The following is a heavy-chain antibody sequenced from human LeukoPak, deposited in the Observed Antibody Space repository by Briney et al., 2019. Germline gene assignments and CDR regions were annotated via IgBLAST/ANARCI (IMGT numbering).Heavy chain of an antibody. Sequence: GGSLRLSCAASGFSFTTYWMSWVRQAPGKGLEWVANIKQDGSEKYYVDSVKGRFTISRDNAKNSLYLQMNSLRAEDTAVYYCARVSSKATVRGLITKKNYYYYYMDVWGKGTTVTISS. D-gene: IGHD3-10*01. CDR2: IKQDGSEK. V-gene: IGHV3-7*01. CDR1: GFSFTTYW. CDR3: ARVSSKATVRGLITKKNYYYYYMDV. J-gene: IGHJ6*03.